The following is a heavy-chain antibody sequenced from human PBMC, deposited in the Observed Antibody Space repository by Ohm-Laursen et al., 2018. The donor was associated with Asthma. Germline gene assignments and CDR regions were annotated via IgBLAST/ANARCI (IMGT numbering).Heavy chain of an antibody. CDR1: GFTFSSYG. Sequence: SLRLSCSASGFTFSSYGMYWVRQAPGKGLEWVAVISYDGSNKYYADSVKGRFTISRDNSKNTLYLQMNSLRAEDTAVYYCASPEPGIAVAHDYWGQGTLVTVSS. J-gene: IGHJ4*02. V-gene: IGHV3-30*03. CDR3: ASPEPGIAVAHDY. CDR2: ISYDGSNK. D-gene: IGHD6-19*01.